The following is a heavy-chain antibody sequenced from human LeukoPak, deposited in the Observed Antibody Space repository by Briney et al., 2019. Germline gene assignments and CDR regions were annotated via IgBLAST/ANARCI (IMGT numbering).Heavy chain of an antibody. CDR3: ASGEVGDAFDI. CDR2: ISSSSSTI. D-gene: IGHD3-16*01. J-gene: IGHJ3*02. V-gene: IGHV3-48*04. CDR1: GFTFSSYS. Sequence: GSLRLSCAASGFTFSSYSMNWVRQAPGKGLEWVSYISSSSSTIYYADSVKGRFTISRDNAKNSLYLQMNSLRAEDTAVYYCASGEVGDAFDIWGQGTMVTVSS.